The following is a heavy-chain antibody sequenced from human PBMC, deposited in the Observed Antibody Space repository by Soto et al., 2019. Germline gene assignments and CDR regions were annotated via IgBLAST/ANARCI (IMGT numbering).Heavy chain of an antibody. CDR3: AKDKPYYYDSSGYANAFDI. CDR1: GFTFSSYA. Sequence: GGSLRLSCAASGFTFSSYAMSWVRQAPGKGLEWVSAFSGSGGSTYYADSVKGRFTISRDNSKNTLYLQMNSLRAEDTAVYYCAKDKPYYYDSSGYANAFDIWGQGTMVTVSS. D-gene: IGHD3-22*01. J-gene: IGHJ3*02. V-gene: IGHV3-23*01. CDR2: FSGSGGST.